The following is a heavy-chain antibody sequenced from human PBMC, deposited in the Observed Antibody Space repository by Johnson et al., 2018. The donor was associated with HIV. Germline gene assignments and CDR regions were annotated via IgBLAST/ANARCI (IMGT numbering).Heavy chain of an antibody. V-gene: IGHV3-13*01. CDR2: ITTA. CDR1: GFTFSTYD. D-gene: IGHD4-23*01. CDR3: ARALGTAVGAFDI. Sequence: VQLVESGGGLVQPGGSLRLSCAASGFTFSTYDMHWVRQVTGKGLEWVSGITTAYADSVKGRFTISRDNAKNSLYLQMNSLRAEDTALYYCARALGTAVGAFDIWGQGTMVTVSS. J-gene: IGHJ3*02.